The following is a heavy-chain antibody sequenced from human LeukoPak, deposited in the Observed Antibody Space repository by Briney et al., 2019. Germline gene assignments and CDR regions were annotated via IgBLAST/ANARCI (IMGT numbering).Heavy chain of an antibody. CDR3: ARERNDCYGSSGCVGDSYMDV. Sequence: ASVKVSCKASGYTFTNYAMNWVRQAPGQGLEWMGWIHPSTGNPTYAQGFTGRFVFSLDTSVSTVYLQISSLKADDTAVYYCARERNDCYGSSGCVGDSYMDVWGKGTTVTVSS. CDR1: GYTFTNYA. CDR2: IHPSTGNP. V-gene: IGHV7-4-1*02. D-gene: IGHD3-22*01. J-gene: IGHJ6*03.